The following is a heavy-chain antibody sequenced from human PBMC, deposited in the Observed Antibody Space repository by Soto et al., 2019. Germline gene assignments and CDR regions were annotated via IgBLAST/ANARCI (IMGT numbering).Heavy chain of an antibody. J-gene: IGHJ4*02. V-gene: IGHV4-34*01. CDR1: VGSFSGYY. CDR2: INHSGST. D-gene: IGHD3-22*01. CDR3: ARGPNSYYYDSSGSRFGY. Sequence: SETLSLTCAVYVGSFSGYYWSWIRQPPGKGLEWIGEINHSGSTNYNPSLKSRVTISVDTSKNQFSLKLSSVTAADTAVYYCARGPNSYYYDSSGSRFGYWGQGTLVTVSS.